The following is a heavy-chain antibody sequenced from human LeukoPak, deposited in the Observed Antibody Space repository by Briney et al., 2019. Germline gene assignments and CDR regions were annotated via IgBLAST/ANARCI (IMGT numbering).Heavy chain of an antibody. V-gene: IGHV1-69*05. J-gene: IGHJ3*02. CDR2: IIPIFGTA. CDR1: GGTFSSYA. CDR3: AGGTVEVGAFDI. Sequence: SVKVSCKASGGTFSSYAISWVRQAPGQGLEWMRRIIPIFGTANYAQKFQGRVTITTDESTSTAYMELSSLRSEDTAVYSCAGGTVEVGAFDIWAQGTVVTVSS. D-gene: IGHD1-26*01.